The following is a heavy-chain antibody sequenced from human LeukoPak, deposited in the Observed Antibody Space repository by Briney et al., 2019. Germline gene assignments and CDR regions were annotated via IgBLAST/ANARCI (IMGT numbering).Heavy chain of an antibody. CDR1: GGSISNRDWY. CDR3: ARSPGFGSSWYDY. Sequence: SETLSLTCTVSGGSISNRDWYWGWIRQPPGKGPEWIGSIFNSGSFNSGATYSNPSLRSRMTISMDTATNQFSLRLSSVTAADTAVYFCARSPGFGSSWYDYWGQGTLVTVSS. V-gene: IGHV4-39*07. CDR2: IFNSGSFNSGAT. J-gene: IGHJ4*02. D-gene: IGHD6-13*01.